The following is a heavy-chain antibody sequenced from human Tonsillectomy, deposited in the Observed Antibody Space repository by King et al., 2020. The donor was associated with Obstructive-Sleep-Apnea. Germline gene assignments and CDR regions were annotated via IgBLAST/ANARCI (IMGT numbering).Heavy chain of an antibody. CDR2: ISWNSGSI. CDR3: AKDSTMATAYYFDL. D-gene: IGHD5-24*01. CDR1: GFTFDDYA. V-gene: IGHV3-9*01. Sequence: DVQLVESGGGLVQPGRSLRLSCAASGFTFDDYAMHWVRQAPGKGLEWVSGISWNSGSIAYADSVKGRFTISRDNAKNSLYQQMNSLRAEDTALYYCAKDSTMATAYYFDLWGRGTLVTVSS. J-gene: IGHJ2*01.